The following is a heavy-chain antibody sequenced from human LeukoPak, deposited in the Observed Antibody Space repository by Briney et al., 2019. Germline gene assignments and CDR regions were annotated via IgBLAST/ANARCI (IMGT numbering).Heavy chain of an antibody. CDR3: AKSIGGVVVVAADY. D-gene: IGHD2-15*01. Sequence: GGSLRLSYAASGFTFSTYAMTWVRQAPGKGLEWVSVISGSGGTTYYADSVKGRFTLSRDNSKSTLYLQMNSLRAEDTAVYYCAKSIGGVVVVAADYWGQGTLVTVSS. J-gene: IGHJ4*02. CDR2: ISGSGGTT. CDR1: GFTFSTYA. V-gene: IGHV3-23*01.